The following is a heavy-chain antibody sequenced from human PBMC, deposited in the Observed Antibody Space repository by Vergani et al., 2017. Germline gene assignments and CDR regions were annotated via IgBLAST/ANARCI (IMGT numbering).Heavy chain of an antibody. J-gene: IGHJ4*02. Sequence: QVQLVQSGAEVKKPGASVKVSCKVSGYTLTELSMHWVRQAPGKGLEWMGGIIPIFGTANYAQKFQGRVTMTTDTSTSTAYMELRSLRSDDTAVYYCARLSGYYPYYFDYWGQGTLVTVSS. CDR1: GYTLTELS. CDR2: IIPIFGTA. V-gene: IGHV1-24*01. D-gene: IGHD3-22*01. CDR3: ARLSGYYPYYFDY.